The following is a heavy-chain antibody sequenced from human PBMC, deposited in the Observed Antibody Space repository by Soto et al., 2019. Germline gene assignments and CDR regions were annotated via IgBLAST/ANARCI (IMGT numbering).Heavy chain of an antibody. CDR3: ARSGRHLQQLNLRFDP. J-gene: IGHJ5*02. CDR1: GGTFSSYA. Sequence: GASVKVSCKASGGTFSSYAISWVRQAPGQGLEWMGGIIPIFGTANYAQKFQGRVTITADESTSTAYMELSSLRPEDTAVYYCARSGRHLQQLNLRFDPWGQGTLVTVSS. CDR2: IIPIFGTA. D-gene: IGHD6-13*01. V-gene: IGHV1-69*13.